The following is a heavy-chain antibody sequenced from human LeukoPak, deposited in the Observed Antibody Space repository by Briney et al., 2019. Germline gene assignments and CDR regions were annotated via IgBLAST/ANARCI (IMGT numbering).Heavy chain of an antibody. CDR3: AKPIGSSSWAYYYYYYGMDV. CDR2: ISYDGSNK. D-gene: IGHD6-13*01. J-gene: IGHJ6*02. V-gene: IGHV3-30*18. Sequence: GGSLRLSCAASGFTFSSYGMHWVRQAPGKGLEWVAVISYDGSNKYYADSVKGRFTISRDNSKNTLYLQMNSLRAEDTAVYYCAKPIGSSSWAYYYYYYGMDVWGQGTTVTVSS. CDR1: GFTFSSYG.